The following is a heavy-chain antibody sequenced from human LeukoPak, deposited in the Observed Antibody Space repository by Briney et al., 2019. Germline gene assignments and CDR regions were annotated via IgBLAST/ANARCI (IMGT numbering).Heavy chain of an antibody. CDR2: INHSGST. D-gene: IGHD6-19*01. J-gene: IGHJ4*02. CDR3: ARGIAVAGTGLDY. Sequence: SETLSLTCAVYGGSFSGYYWSWIRQPPGKGLEWIGEINHSGSTNYNPSLKSRVTISVDTSKNQFSLKLSSVTAADTAVYYCARGIAVAGTGLDYWGQGTQVTVSS. V-gene: IGHV4-34*01. CDR1: GGSFSGYY.